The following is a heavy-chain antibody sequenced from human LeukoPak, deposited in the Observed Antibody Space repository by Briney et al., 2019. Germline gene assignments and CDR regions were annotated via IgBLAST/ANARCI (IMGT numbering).Heavy chain of an antibody. CDR2: INHSGST. CDR3: ASHYDSSGYYYAY. Sequence: SETLSLTCAVYGGSFSGYYWSWIRQPPGKGLEWIGEINHSGSTNYNPSLKSRVTISVDTSKNQFSLKLSSVTAADTAVYYCASHYDSSGYYYAYWGQGTLVPVSS. CDR1: GGSFSGYY. V-gene: IGHV4-34*01. J-gene: IGHJ4*02. D-gene: IGHD3-22*01.